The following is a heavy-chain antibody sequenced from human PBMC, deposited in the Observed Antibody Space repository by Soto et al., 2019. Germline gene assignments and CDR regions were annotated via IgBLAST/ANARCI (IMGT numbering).Heavy chain of an antibody. V-gene: IGHV1-69*08. CDR3: ARGLGGRIDD. CDR1: GTIFSSYT. Sequence: QVQLVQSGAEVKKPGSSVRVSCKASGTIFSSYTISWVRQAPGQGLEWMGRIIPILGETNSAQKFQGRVTLTADKSTNPAYMELNSLRLEDTAVYYCARGLGGRIDDWGQGTTVTVSS. J-gene: IGHJ6*02. D-gene: IGHD3-16*01. CDR2: IIPILGET.